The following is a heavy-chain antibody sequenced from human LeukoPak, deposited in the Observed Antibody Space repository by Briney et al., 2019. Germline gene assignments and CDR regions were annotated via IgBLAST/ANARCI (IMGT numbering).Heavy chain of an antibody. V-gene: IGHV4-61*08. CDR2: INYSGST. Sequence: PSQTLSLTCTVSGGSISSGDYYWSWIRQPPGKGLEWIGYINYSGSTNYNPSLKSRVTISVDTSKNQFSLKLSSVTAADTAVYYCARGEQQPVYWYFDLWGRGTLVTVSS. J-gene: IGHJ2*01. CDR1: GGSISSGDYY. D-gene: IGHD6-13*01. CDR3: ARGEQQPVYWYFDL.